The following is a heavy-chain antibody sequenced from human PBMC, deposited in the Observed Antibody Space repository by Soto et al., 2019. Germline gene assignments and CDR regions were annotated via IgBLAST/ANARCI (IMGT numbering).Heavy chain of an antibody. CDR2: ICDRGDNT. D-gene: IGHD3-10*01. J-gene: IGHJ4*02. V-gene: IGHV3-23*01. Sequence: EVQLLESGGGLVQPGGSLRLSCAASGFTFRSYAMSWARQAPGKGLEWVSGICDRGDNTYYADSVKGRFTISRDNSKNTLYLQVNSVRDEDTAIYYCAKDRLWFSRTTGDSWGQGVLVTGSS. CDR3: AKDRLWFSRTTGDS. CDR1: GFTFRSYA.